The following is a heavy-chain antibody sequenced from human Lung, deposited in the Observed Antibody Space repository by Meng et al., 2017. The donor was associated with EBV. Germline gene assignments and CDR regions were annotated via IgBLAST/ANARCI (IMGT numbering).Heavy chain of an antibody. CDR1: GESFSDFH. CDR2: IKQSGTT. J-gene: IGHJ5*02. Sequence: QGQLQQWGSGLLKPWETLSLTCGIYGESFSDFHWSWVRQPPGRGLEWIGDIKQSGTTNYNSTLKSRVTISIDTSKKQFSLELTSVTAADTAMYYCARLADGPTSPWGQGIMVTVSS. V-gene: IGHV4-34*02. D-gene: IGHD3-16*01. CDR3: ARLADGPTSP.